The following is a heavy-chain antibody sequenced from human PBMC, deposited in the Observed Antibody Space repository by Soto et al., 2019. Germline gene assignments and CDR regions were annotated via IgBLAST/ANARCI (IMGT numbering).Heavy chain of an antibody. CDR1: GFTFSSYD. V-gene: IGHV3-13*01. Sequence: GSLRLSCAASGFTFSSYDMHWVRQATGKGLEWVSAIGTAGDTYYPGSVKGRFTISRENAKNSLYLQMNSLRAGDTAVYYCARDHLEAGTDAFDIWGQGTMVTVSS. J-gene: IGHJ3*02. CDR3: ARDHLEAGTDAFDI. CDR2: IGTAGDT. D-gene: IGHD6-19*01.